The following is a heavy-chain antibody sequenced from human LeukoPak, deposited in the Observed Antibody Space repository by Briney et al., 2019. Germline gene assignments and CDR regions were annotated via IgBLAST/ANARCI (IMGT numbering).Heavy chain of an antibody. J-gene: IGHJ4*02. D-gene: IGHD2-2*02. CDR1: GFTFSSYA. CDR3: ARDWAIVVVPAAILVY. Sequence: GGSLRLSCAASGFTFSSYAMHWVRQAPGKGLEWVAVISYDGSNKYYADSVKGRFTISRDNSKNTLYLQMNSLRAEDTAVYYCARDWAIVVVPAAILVYWGQGTLVTVSS. CDR2: ISYDGSNK. V-gene: IGHV3-30-3*01.